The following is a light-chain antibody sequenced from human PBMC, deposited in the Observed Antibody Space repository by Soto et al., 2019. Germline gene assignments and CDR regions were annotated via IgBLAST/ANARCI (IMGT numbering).Light chain of an antibody. Sequence: DIQLTQSPSFLSASVEDRVTISCRASYDISSSLAWYQQEPGKPPKLLIYDSSTLQTGVPSRFIGSGSGRKFTLTISGLQFGDFATYFCQQLSHYPYTFCQGTKLEI. V-gene: IGKV1-9*01. CDR2: DSS. J-gene: IGKJ2*01. CDR1: YDISSS. CDR3: QQLSHYPYT.